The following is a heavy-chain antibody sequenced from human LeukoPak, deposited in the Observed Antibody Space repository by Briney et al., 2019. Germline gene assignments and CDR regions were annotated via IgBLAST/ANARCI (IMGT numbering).Heavy chain of an antibody. Sequence: SGTLSLTCAVSGGSISSSNWWSWVRQPPGKGLEWIGEIYHSGSTYYNPSLKSRVTISVDTSKNQFSLKLSSVTAADTAVYYCARVAYFDSSGYYYCFDYWGQGTLVTVSS. D-gene: IGHD3-22*01. V-gene: IGHV4-4*02. CDR1: GGSISSSNW. J-gene: IGHJ4*02. CDR2: IYHSGST. CDR3: ARVAYFDSSGYYYCFDY.